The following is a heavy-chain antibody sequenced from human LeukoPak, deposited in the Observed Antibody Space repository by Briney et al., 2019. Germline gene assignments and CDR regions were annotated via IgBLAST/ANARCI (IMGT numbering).Heavy chain of an antibody. V-gene: IGHV1-69*04. D-gene: IGHD3-3*01. Sequence: SVKVSCKASGGTFSSYAISWVRQAPGQGLEWMGRIIPILGIANYAQKFQGRVTITADKSTSTAYMELRGLRSDDTAVYYCQRVTIFGVVIDFDYWGQGTLVAVSS. CDR2: IIPILGIA. CDR3: QRVTIFGVVIDFDY. J-gene: IGHJ4*02. CDR1: GGTFSSYA.